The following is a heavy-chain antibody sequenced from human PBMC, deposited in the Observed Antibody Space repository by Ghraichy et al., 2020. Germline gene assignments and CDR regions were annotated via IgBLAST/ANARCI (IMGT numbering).Heavy chain of an antibody. CDR1: GFTFSNAW. CDR2: IKSKTDGGTT. CDR3: TTDPRWLLSYYYYYYGMDV. D-gene: IGHD3-9*01. J-gene: IGHJ6*02. V-gene: IGHV3-15*01. Sequence: GESLNISCAASGFTFSNAWMSWVRQAPGKGLEWVGRIKSKTDGGTTDYAAPVKGRFTISRDDSKNTLYLQMNSLKTEDTAVYYCTTDPRWLLSYYYYYYGMDVWGQGTTVTVSS.